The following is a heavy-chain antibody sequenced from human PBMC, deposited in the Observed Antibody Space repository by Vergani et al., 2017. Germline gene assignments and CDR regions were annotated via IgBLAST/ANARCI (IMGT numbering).Heavy chain of an antibody. J-gene: IGHJ4*02. Sequence: VQLVESGGGVVQPGGSLRLSCAASGFTFSSYGMHWVRQAPGKGLEWVAFIRYDGSNKYYADSVKGRFTISRDNSKNTLYLQMNSLRAEDTAVYYCAKSHQILWFGELFWGQGTLVTVSS. CDR1: GFTFSSYG. CDR3: AKSHQILWFGELF. D-gene: IGHD3-10*01. CDR2: IRYDGSNK. V-gene: IGHV3-30*02.